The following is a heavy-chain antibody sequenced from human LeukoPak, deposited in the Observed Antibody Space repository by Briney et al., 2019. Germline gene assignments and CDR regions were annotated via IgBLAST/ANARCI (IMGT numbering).Heavy chain of an antibody. CDR2: ISSGGGST. J-gene: IGHJ4*02. CDR3: AKVLSSGGHWFDY. Sequence: TGGSLRLSCAASGFTFSSYAMTWVRQAPGKGLEWVSGISSGGGSTYYADSMKGRFTISRDNSENTLYLQMNSLRAGDTAVYYCAKVLSSGGHWFDYWGQGSLVTVSS. D-gene: IGHD6-19*01. V-gene: IGHV3-23*01. CDR1: GFTFSSYA.